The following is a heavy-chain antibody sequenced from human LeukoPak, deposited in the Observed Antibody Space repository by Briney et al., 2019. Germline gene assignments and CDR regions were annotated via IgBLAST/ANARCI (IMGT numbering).Heavy chain of an antibody. CDR2: IIPIFGTA. Sequence: SVKVSCKASGYIFTGYYMHWVRQAPGQGLEWMGGIIPIFGTANYAQKFQGRVTITADKSTSTAYMELSSLRSEDTAVYYCARVVGRDGYNYDYWGQGTLVTVSS. CDR3: ARVVGRDGYNYDY. CDR1: GYIFTGYY. V-gene: IGHV1-69*06. D-gene: IGHD5-24*01. J-gene: IGHJ4*02.